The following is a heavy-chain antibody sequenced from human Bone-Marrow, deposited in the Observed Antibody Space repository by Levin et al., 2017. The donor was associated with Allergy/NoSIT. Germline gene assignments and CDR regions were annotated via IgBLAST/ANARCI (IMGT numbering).Heavy chain of an antibody. CDR3: AREGSLYGDPFDY. CDR2: ISTSSSYI. D-gene: IGHD4-17*01. J-gene: IGHJ4*02. Sequence: PGESLKISCSISGFTLSSFGMSWVRQAPGKGLEWVASISTSSSYIYYLDSVKGRFTISRDNARKSLYLEMNSLRPGDTAVYFCAREGSLYGDPFDYWGQGTLVTVSS. CDR1: GFTLSSFG. V-gene: IGHV3-21*01.